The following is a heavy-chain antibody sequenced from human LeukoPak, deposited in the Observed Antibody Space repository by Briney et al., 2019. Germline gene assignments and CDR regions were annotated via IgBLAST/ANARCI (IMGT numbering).Heavy chain of an antibody. CDR2: IYTSGST. J-gene: IGHJ4*02. CDR3: ARENKLVNYGSGSGWGY. V-gene: IGHV4-61*02. Sequence: SETLSLTCTVSGGSISSGSYYWSWIRQPAGKGLEWIGRIYTSGSTNYNPSLKSRVTISVDTSKNQFSLKLSSVTAADTAVYYCARENKLVNYGSGSGWGYWGQGTLVTVSS. D-gene: IGHD3-10*01. CDR1: GGSISSGSYY.